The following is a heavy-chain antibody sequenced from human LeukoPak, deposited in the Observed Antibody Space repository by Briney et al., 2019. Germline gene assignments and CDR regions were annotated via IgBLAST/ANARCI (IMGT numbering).Heavy chain of an antibody. J-gene: IGHJ4*02. CDR1: GGTFSSYT. CDR2: IIPILGIA. V-gene: IGHV1-69*02. D-gene: IGHD1-7*01. Sequence: SLVKVSCKASGGTFSSYTISWVRQAPGQGLEWMGRIIPILGIANYAQKFQGRVTITADKSTSTAYMELSSLRSEDTAVYYCARPRITGTYPRDYFDYWGQGTLVTVSS. CDR3: ARPRITGTYPRDYFDY.